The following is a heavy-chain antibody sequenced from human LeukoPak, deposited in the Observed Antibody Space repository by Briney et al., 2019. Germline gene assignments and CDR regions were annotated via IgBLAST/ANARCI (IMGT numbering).Heavy chain of an antibody. D-gene: IGHD3-10*01. J-gene: IGHJ4*02. CDR3: AREVTYGSGSYYQYYFDY. V-gene: IGHV4-59*01. Sequence: SETLSLTCTVPGGSISSYYWSWIRQPPGKGLEWIGYIYYSGSTNYNPSLKSRVTISVDTSKNQFSLKLSSVTAADTAVYYCAREVTYGSGSYYQYYFDYWGQGTLVTVSS. CDR1: GGSISSYY. CDR2: IYYSGST.